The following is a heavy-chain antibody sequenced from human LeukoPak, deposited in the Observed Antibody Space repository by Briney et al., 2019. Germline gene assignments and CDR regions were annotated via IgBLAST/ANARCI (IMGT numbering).Heavy chain of an antibody. CDR3: AKGSYGSGTYGSFDY. CDR1: GFTLNTYT. D-gene: IGHD3-10*01. V-gene: IGHV3-23*01. Sequence: GGSLTLSCAASGFTLNTYTMNWVRQPPGKGLEWVSVISGSGDFTYYADSVKGRFTISRDNSKDMLYLQMNSLRVEDTAVYYCAKGSYGSGTYGSFDYWGQGTLVTVSS. CDR2: ISGSGDFT. J-gene: IGHJ4*02.